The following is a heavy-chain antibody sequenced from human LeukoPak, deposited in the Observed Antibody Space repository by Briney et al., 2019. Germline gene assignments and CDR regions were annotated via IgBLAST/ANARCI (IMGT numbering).Heavy chain of an antibody. CDR1: GFTFSSYA. J-gene: IGHJ4*02. CDR2: ISYDGSNK. CDR3: AREGYCGGDCYSNYFDY. D-gene: IGHD2-21*02. V-gene: IGHV3-30-3*01. Sequence: GASLRLSCAASGFTFSSYAMHWVRQAPGKGLEWVAVISYDGSNKYYADSVKGRFTISRDNSKNTLYLQMNSLRAEDTAVYYCAREGYCGGDCYSNYFDYWGQGTLVTVSS.